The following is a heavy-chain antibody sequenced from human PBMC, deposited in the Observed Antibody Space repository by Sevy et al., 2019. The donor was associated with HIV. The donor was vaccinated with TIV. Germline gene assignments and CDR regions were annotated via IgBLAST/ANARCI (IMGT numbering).Heavy chain of an antibody. J-gene: IGHJ3*02. CDR2: ISGSGGRT. CDR1: GFTFSSYA. D-gene: IGHD6-19*01. CDR3: AKDDRIAVAGLIAFDI. Sequence: GSLRLSCAASGFTFSSYAMSWVRQAPGKGLEWVSAISGSGGRTYYADSVKGRFTISRDNSKNTLYLQMNSLRAEDTAVYYCAKDDRIAVAGLIAFDIWGQGTMVTVSS. V-gene: IGHV3-23*01.